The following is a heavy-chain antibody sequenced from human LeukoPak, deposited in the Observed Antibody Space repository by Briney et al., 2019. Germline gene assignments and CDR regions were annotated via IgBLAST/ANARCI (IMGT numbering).Heavy chain of an antibody. CDR3: ARDLGQYYDTSDNWFDP. CDR1: GFTFSSYW. V-gene: IGHV3-74*01. CDR2: INSDGINT. J-gene: IGHJ5*02. Sequence: GGSLRLSCAASGFTFSSYWMHWVRHAPGKGLVWVSRINSDGINTSYADSVKGRFTISRDNAKNTLNLQMNSLRAEDTAVYYCARDLGQYYDTSDNWFDPWGQGTLVTVSS. D-gene: IGHD3-22*01.